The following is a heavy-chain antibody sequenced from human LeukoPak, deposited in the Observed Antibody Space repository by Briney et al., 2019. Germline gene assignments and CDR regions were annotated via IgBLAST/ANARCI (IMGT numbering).Heavy chain of an antibody. J-gene: IGHJ6*02. V-gene: IGHV4-59*08. CDR1: GGSISNYY. Sequence: PSETLSLTCTVSGGSISNYYWSWMRQSPGEGLEWIGYVHYSGSTNYNPSLKSRVTVSVDMSQNQFSLKLNSVTAADTAVYFCARHSGSLTLYYSGLDVWGQGTTVTVSS. CDR2: VHYSGST. D-gene: IGHD6-19*01. CDR3: ARHSGSLTLYYSGLDV.